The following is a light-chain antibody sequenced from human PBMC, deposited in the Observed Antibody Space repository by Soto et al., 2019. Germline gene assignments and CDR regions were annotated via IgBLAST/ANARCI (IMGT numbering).Light chain of an antibody. J-gene: IGKJ5*01. CDR2: GAT. CDR3: QQYNNWPIT. V-gene: IGKV3-15*01. CDR1: RSVSSN. Sequence: EIVMTQSPATLSVSPGERATLSCRASRSVSSNLAWYQQKPGQAPRLLIYGATIRATGIPARFSGSGSGTEFTLTISSLQSEDFAVYYCQQYNNWPITFGQGTRLEIK.